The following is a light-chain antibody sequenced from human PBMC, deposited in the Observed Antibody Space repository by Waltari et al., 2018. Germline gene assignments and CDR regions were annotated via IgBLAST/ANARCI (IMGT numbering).Light chain of an antibody. V-gene: IGLV3-19*01. CDR1: SLRSYY. CDR2: DKD. Sequence: SSELTQDPAMSVAMGQTVRITCQGDSLRSYYARWYQQRPGQAPILVIYDKDNRPSGVPDRFSGSSSHNTASLTITGAQAEDEASYYCHSRDASGVGGSFGGGTKLTVL. CDR3: HSRDASGVGGS. J-gene: IGLJ2*01.